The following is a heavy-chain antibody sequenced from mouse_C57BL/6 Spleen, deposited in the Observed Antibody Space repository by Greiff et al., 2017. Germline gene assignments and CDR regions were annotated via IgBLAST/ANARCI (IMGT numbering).Heavy chain of an antibody. Sequence: QVQLKQPGAELVMPGASVKLSCKASGYTFTSYWMHWVKQRPGQGLEWIGAIDPSDSYTNYNQKFKGKSTLTVDKSSSTAYMQLSSLTSEDSAVYYCARSDFYSNLDYWGQGTTLTVSS. D-gene: IGHD2-5*01. V-gene: IGHV1-69*01. CDR3: ARSDFYSNLDY. J-gene: IGHJ2*01. CDR2: IDPSDSYT. CDR1: GYTFTSYW.